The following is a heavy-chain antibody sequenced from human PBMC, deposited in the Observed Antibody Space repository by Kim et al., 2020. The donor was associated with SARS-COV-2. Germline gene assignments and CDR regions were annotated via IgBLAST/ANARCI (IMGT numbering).Heavy chain of an antibody. D-gene: IGHD3-22*01. V-gene: IGHV4-31*02. J-gene: IGHJ4*02. Sequence: YYNPHIKSGVTRSVDTSKNQFSLKLSSVPAADTAVYYCARRYDSSGYHDDWGQGTLVTVSS. CDR3: ARRYDSSGYHDD.